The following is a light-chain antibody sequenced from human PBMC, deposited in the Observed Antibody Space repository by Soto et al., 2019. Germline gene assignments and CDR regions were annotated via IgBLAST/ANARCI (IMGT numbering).Light chain of an antibody. CDR2: GAS. Sequence: EIVLTQSPGTLSLSPGERATLSCRASQTVSSSSLAWYQQKPGQAPRLLIFGASTRAAGFPDRFSGSGSGTDFTLTISRLEPEDFAVYYCQQYGSSPPITFGQGTRLEIK. CDR3: QQYGSSPPIT. CDR1: QTVSSSS. J-gene: IGKJ5*01. V-gene: IGKV3-20*01.